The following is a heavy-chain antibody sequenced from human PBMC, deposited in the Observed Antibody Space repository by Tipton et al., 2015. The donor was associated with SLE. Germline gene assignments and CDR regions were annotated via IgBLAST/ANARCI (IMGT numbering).Heavy chain of an antibody. Sequence: TLSLTCTVSCGFISSYYWSWSPRPPGQGLEWIGDMYTSGSANYNPSPKSRVTIPVDTSNNQFSLKLSSVTAADTALYYCARLLQQLPPGGGWFDPWGQGTLVTVSS. CDR1: CGFISSYY. CDR2: MYTSGSA. V-gene: IGHV4-4*08. D-gene: IGHD6-13*01. J-gene: IGHJ5*02. CDR3: ARLLQQLPPGGGWFDP.